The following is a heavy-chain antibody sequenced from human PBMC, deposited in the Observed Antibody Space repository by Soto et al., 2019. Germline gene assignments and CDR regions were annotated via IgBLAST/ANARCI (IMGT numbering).Heavy chain of an antibody. CDR1: GFTFSNAW. Sequence: GGSLRLSCAASGFTFSNAWMSWVRQAPGKGLEWVGRIKSETDGGTTDYAAPVKGRFTISRDDSKNTLYLQMNSLKTEDTAVYYCTTGPSPTSGPFDYWGQGTLVTVSS. V-gene: IGHV3-15*01. CDR3: TTGPSPTSGPFDY. J-gene: IGHJ4*02. CDR2: IKSETDGGTT. D-gene: IGHD1-1*01.